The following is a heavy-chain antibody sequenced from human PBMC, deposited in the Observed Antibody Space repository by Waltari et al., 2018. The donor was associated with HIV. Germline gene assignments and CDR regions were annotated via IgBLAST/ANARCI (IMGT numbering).Heavy chain of an antibody. D-gene: IGHD1-26*01. CDR1: VFPFSIYS. V-gene: IGHV3-23*01. Sequence: DVQLLESGVGFVQPGGSLRLSCAVYVFPFSIYSMYWVRQAPGKGPEWVSAISANGYKTFYTDSVRGRFTVSRDNPKSTLYLQMNNLRTEDTAAYFCVKEGGVGSIKEDYWGQGTLVTVSS. CDR3: VKEGGVGSIKEDY. CDR2: ISANGYKT. J-gene: IGHJ4*02.